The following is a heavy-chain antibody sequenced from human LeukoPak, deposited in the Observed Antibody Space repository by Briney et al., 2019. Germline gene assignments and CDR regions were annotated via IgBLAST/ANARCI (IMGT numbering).Heavy chain of an antibody. V-gene: IGHV4-39*01. CDR2: IYTSGNT. CDR1: GGSVTSSTFS. D-gene: IGHD6-19*01. CDR3: ARRGTASRGSYYFDH. Sequence: SETLSRTCTVSGGSVTSSTFSWAWIRQPPGKGLEWIGNIYTSGNTYYNPSLKSRVTMSVDTSKNQCSLKLSSVTAADTAVYYCARRGTASRGSYYFDHWGQGTLVTVSS. J-gene: IGHJ4*02.